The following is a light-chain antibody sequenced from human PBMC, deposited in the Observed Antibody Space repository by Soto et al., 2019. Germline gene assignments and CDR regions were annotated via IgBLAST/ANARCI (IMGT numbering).Light chain of an antibody. V-gene: IGKV3-20*01. CDR2: GAS. CDR1: QSVRSNY. CDR3: QQYGSAPRT. J-gene: IGKJ1*01. Sequence: EIVLTQSPGTLSLSPGERATLSCRASQSVRSNYLAWYQQKPGQAPRLLIYGASTRASGIPDRFSGSGSGTDFTLTIRRLEPEDFAVYYCQQYGSAPRTFGQGTKVEIK.